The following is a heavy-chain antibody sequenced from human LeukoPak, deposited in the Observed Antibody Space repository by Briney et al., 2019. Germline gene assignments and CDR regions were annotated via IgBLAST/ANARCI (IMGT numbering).Heavy chain of an antibody. Sequence: SVKVSCKASGGTFSSYAISWVRQAPGQGLEWMGGIIPIFGTANYAQKFQGRVTITTDESTSTAYMELSSPRSEDTAVYYCARPALSYCSGGSCYGGGAFDIWGQGTMVTVSS. CDR2: IIPIFGTA. CDR3: ARPALSYCSGGSCYGGGAFDI. V-gene: IGHV1-69*05. J-gene: IGHJ3*02. CDR1: GGTFSSYA. D-gene: IGHD2-15*01.